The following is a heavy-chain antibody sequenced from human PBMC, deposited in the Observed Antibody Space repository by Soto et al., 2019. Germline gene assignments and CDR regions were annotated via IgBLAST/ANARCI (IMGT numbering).Heavy chain of an antibody. CDR2: ISGSGGST. CDR1: GFTFSSYA. D-gene: IGHD3-22*01. J-gene: IGHJ4*02. V-gene: IGHV3-23*01. CDR3: AKGLFVVITNDYFDY. Sequence: PGGSLRLSCAASGFTFSSYAMSWVRQAPGKGLEWVSAISGSGGSTYYADSVKGRFTISRDNSKNTLYLQMNSLRAEDTAVYYCAKGLFVVITNDYFDYWGQGTLVTVSS.